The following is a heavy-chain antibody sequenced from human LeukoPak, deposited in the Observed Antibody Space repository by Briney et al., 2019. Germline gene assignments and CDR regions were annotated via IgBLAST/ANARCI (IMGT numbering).Heavy chain of an antibody. V-gene: IGHV4-30-4*08. Sequence: SETLSLTCTVSGGSISSGDYYWSWIRQPPGKGLEWIGYIYYSGITYYNPSLKSRVTISVDTSKNQFSLKLSSVTAADTAVYYCARERLVRGLDIWGQGTMVTVSS. CDR2: IYYSGIT. D-gene: IGHD3-9*01. CDR3: ARERLVRGLDI. CDR1: GGSISSGDYY. J-gene: IGHJ3*02.